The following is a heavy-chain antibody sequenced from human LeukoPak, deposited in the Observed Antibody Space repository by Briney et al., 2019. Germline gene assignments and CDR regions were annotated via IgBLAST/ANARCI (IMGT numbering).Heavy chain of an antibody. Sequence: SVKVSCKASGGTFSSYAISWVRQAPGQGLGWMGRIIPIFGTANYAQKFQGRVTITTDESTSTAYMELSSLRSEDTAVYYCARAHYYGSESYYIPNWGQGTLVTVSS. CDR2: IIPIFGTA. CDR1: GGTFSSYA. CDR3: ARAHYYGSESYYIPN. J-gene: IGHJ4*02. D-gene: IGHD3-10*01. V-gene: IGHV1-69*05.